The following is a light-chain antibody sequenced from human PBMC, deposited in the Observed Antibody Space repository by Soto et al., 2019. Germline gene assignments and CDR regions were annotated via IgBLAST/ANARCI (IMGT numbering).Light chain of an antibody. CDR1: QSVSSSY. Sequence: EIVLTQSPGTLSLSPGERATLSCRASQSVSSSYLAWYQQKPGQAPRLLIYGASSRATGIPDRFSGSGSGTDFTLTISRLEPEDFAVYYCQQYDPSPRTFGQGTKV. V-gene: IGKV3-20*01. CDR2: GAS. J-gene: IGKJ1*01. CDR3: QQYDPSPRT.